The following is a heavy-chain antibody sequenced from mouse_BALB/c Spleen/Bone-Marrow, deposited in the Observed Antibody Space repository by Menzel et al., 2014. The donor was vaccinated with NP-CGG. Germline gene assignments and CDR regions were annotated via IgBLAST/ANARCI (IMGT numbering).Heavy chain of an antibody. CDR1: GFTFSSYT. J-gene: IGHJ4*01. CDR3: ARQLGLRWAMDY. Sequence: DVMLVESGGGLVQPGGSLKLSCAASGFTFSSYTLSWVRQTPEKRLEWVAYISNGGGSTYYPDTVKGRFTISRDNAKNTLYLQMSSLKSEDTAMYYCARQLGLRWAMDYWGQGTSVTVSS. V-gene: IGHV5-12-2*01. CDR2: ISNGGGST. D-gene: IGHD3-1*01.